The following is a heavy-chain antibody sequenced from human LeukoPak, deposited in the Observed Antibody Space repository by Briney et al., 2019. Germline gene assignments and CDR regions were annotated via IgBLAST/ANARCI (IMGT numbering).Heavy chain of an antibody. D-gene: IGHD6-6*01. CDR1: GGTFSSYA. CDR2: IIPIFGTA. V-gene: IGHV1-69*05. Sequence: GASVKVSCKASGGTFSSYAITWVRQAPGQGLEWMGGIIPIFGTANYAQKFEGRVTITTDESTSTAYMELSSLRSQDTAVYYCARHSSRVYYMDVWGKGTTVTVSS. J-gene: IGHJ6*03. CDR3: ARHSSRVYYMDV.